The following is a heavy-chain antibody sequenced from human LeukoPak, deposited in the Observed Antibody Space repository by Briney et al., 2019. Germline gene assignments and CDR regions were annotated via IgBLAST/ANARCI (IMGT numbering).Heavy chain of an antibody. CDR3: ARETYCSPTSCYFDN. D-gene: IGHD2-2*01. CDR2: INPSGDSA. J-gene: IGHJ4*02. Sequence: GALVKVSCKASGYTFTSSYMHWVRQAPAHGLEWMGIINPSGDSASYTQKFQGRVTMTRDTSTSTIYMEVSSLRSEDTAVYYCARETYCSPTSCYFDNWGQGTLVTVS. CDR1: GYTFTSSY. V-gene: IGHV1-46*01.